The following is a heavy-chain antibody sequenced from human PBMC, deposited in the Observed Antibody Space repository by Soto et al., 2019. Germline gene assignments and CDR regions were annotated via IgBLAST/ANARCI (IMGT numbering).Heavy chain of an antibody. V-gene: IGHV3-30-3*01. CDR1: GFTFSAYA. Sequence: VGSLRLSCAASGFTFSAYAFHRVRQAPGKGLEWLSVISYDGRETHYADSVEGRFIISRDSSKKTAYLQMNSLRGDDTAVYFCATDPVAVTGSFIDSWGQGTLVTVSS. J-gene: IGHJ4*02. CDR2: ISYDGRET. D-gene: IGHD2-21*02. CDR3: ATDPVAVTGSFIDS.